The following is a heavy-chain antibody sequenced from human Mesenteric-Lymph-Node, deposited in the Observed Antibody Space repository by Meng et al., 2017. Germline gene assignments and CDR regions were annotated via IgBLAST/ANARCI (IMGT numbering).Heavy chain of an antibody. CDR3: ARGLLGYCSSTSCYDLPDY. J-gene: IGHJ4*02. D-gene: IGHD2-2*01. V-gene: IGHV1-69*13. Sequence: SVKVSCKASGYTFTSYYMHWVRQAPGQGLEWMGGIIPIFGTANYAQKFQGRVTITADESTSTAYMELSSLRAEDTAVYYCARGLLGYCSSTSCYDLPDYWGQGTLVTVSS. CDR1: GYTFTSYY. CDR2: IIPIFGTA.